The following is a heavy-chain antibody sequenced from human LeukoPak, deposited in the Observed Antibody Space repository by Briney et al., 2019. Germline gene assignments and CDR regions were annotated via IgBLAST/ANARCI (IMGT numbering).Heavy chain of an antibody. D-gene: IGHD3-9*01. CDR2: INPNSGGT. Sequence: ASVKVSCKASGYTFTGYYMHWVRQAPGQGLEWMGWINPNSGGTNYAQKFQGRVTMTEDTSTDTAYMELSSLRSEDSAVYYCATAGTLTGYSIPSYYYFYMDVWGKGTTVTISS. J-gene: IGHJ6*03. CDR3: ATAGTLTGYSIPSYYYFYMDV. CDR1: GYTFTGYY. V-gene: IGHV1-2*02.